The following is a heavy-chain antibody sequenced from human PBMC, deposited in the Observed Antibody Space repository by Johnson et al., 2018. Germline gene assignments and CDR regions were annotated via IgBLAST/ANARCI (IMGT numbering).Heavy chain of an antibody. V-gene: IGHV5-51*03. CDR1: GYSFTNYW. D-gene: IGHD2-2*01. CDR3: ARPAGYCSSSSCSYFDS. CDR2: IYPDDSDT. Sequence: EVQLVESGAEVKKPGESLKISCKGFGYSFTNYWIAWVRQMPGKGLEYMGIIYPDDSDTRYNPSFQGQVTISADKSISTAYLLWSRLKASDTAGYYCARPAGYCSSSSCSYFDSWGQGTLVTVSS. J-gene: IGHJ4*02.